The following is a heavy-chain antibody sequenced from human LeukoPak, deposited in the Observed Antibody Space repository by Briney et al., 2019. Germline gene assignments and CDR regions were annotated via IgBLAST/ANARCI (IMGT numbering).Heavy chain of an antibody. CDR2: ISGSGGST. D-gene: IGHD5-18*01. CDR1: GFTFSSYA. J-gene: IGHJ4*02. V-gene: IGHV3-23*01. CDR3: AKGGIQLCSHFDY. Sequence: PGGSLRLSCAASGFTFSSYAMSWVRQAPGKGLEWVSAISGSGGSTYYADSVKGRFTISRDNSKNTLYLQMNSLRAEGTAVYYCAKGGIQLCSHFDYWGQGTLVTVSS.